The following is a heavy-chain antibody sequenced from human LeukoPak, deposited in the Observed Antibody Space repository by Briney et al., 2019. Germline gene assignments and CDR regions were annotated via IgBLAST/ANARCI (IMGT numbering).Heavy chain of an antibody. CDR3: AKDTSIGKYCTNGVCSPFDY. CDR2: ISDSGDYT. D-gene: IGHD2-8*01. CDR1: GFTFSSYA. J-gene: IGHJ4*02. Sequence: GGSLTLSRAGSGFTFSSYAMSWVGQAPRHGLEWVSVISDSGDYTSYADSVRGRFTISRDNSRNTLYLQMISLRPEDTAVYYCAKDTSIGKYCTNGVCSPFDYWGQGTLVTVSS. V-gene: IGHV3-23*01.